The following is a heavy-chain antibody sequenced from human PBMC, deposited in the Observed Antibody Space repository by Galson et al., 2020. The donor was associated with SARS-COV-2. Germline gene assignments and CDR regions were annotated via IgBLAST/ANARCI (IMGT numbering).Heavy chain of an antibody. Sequence: GGSLRLSCAASGFSFSNHWMDWVRQAPGKGLEWVANIKHDGSKKNYIDSAKGRFTISRNNAENSLYLQMNSLRAEDTGVYYCAREGNWNWDIWGQGTTVSVSS. D-gene: IGHD1-7*01. CDR3: AREGNWNWDI. CDR1: GFSFSNHW. J-gene: IGHJ3*02. V-gene: IGHV3-7*01. CDR2: IKHDGSKK.